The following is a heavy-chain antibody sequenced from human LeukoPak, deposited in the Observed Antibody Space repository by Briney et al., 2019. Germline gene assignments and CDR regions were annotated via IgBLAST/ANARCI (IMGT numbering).Heavy chain of an antibody. CDR1: GASITGADHY. V-gene: IGHV4-31*03. CDR2: IHYSGST. D-gene: IGHD2-15*01. J-gene: IGHJ3*02. Sequence: KASETLSLTCTVSGASITGADHYWSWIRRHPGKGLDWIGHIHYSGSTYYNPSLKSRLTISVDRSNNQFSLKLSSVTAADTAVYYCARDFDSRGGFDIWGQGTMVTVSS. CDR3: ARDFDSRGGFDI.